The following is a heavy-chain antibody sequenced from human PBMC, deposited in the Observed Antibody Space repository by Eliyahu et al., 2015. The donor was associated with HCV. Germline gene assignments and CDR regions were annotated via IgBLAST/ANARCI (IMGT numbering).Heavy chain of an antibody. CDR1: GXSISSSSXY. CDR2: IXYSGST. CDR3: ASGFVGYYDILTGYRSYYFDY. V-gene: IGHV4-39*01. Sequence: QLQLQESGPGLVKPSETLSLTCTVSGXSISSSSXYWGWIRQPPGKGLEWIGSIXYSGSTYYNPSLKSRVTISVDTSKNQFSLKLSSVTAADTAVYYCASGFVGYYDILTGYRSYYFDYWSQGTLVTVSS. D-gene: IGHD3-9*01. J-gene: IGHJ4*02.